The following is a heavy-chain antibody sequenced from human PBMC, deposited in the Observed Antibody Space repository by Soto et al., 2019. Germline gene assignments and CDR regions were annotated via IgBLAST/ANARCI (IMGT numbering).Heavy chain of an antibody. Sequence: HPGGSLRLSCAASGFTFSSYSMNWVRQAPGKGLEWVSYISSSSSTIYYADSVKGRFTISRDNAKNSLYLQMNSLRAEDTAVYYCARGLYYYDSSGYYWGQGTLVTVSS. D-gene: IGHD3-22*01. CDR3: ARGLYYYDSSGYY. CDR2: ISSSSSTI. J-gene: IGHJ4*02. V-gene: IGHV3-48*01. CDR1: GFTFSSYS.